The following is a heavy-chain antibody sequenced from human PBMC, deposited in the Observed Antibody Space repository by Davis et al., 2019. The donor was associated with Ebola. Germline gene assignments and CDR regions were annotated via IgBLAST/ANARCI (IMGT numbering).Heavy chain of an antibody. D-gene: IGHD3-16*02. V-gene: IGHV1-69*06. J-gene: IGHJ4*02. CDR1: GYTFTSYG. CDR3: ASGAYDYIWGSYRYRGDFDY. CDR2: IIPIFGTA. Sequence: SVKVSCKASGYTFTSYGISWVRQAPGQGLEWMGGIIPIFGTANYAQKFQGRVTITADKSTSTAYMELSSLRSEDTAVYYCASGAYDYIWGSYRYRGDFDYWGQGTLVTVSS.